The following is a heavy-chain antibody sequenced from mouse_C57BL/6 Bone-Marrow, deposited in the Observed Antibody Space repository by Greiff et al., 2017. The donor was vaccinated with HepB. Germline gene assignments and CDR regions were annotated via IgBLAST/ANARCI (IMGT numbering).Heavy chain of an antibody. CDR2: ISSGGSYT. Sequence: EVKLVESGGDLVKPGGSLKLSCAASGFTFSSYGMSWVRQTPDKRLEWVATISSGGSYTYYPDSVKGRFTISGDNAKNTLYLQMSSLKSEDTAMYYCARRDGYYGPWGQGTTLTVSS. CDR1: GFTFSSYG. J-gene: IGHJ2*01. D-gene: IGHD2-3*01. V-gene: IGHV5-6*02. CDR3: ARRDGYYGP.